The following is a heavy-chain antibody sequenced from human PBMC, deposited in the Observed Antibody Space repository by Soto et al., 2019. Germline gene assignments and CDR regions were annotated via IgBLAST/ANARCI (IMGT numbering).Heavy chain of an antibody. J-gene: IGHJ6*03. CDR3: ARLHRIDYYYYMDV. D-gene: IGHD4-4*01. Sequence: ASVKVSCKASAYTFTSYAMHWVRQAPGQRLEWMGWINAGNGNTKYSQKFQGRVTITRDTSASTAYMELSSLRSEDTAVYYCARLHRIDYYYYMDVWGKGTTVTVSS. CDR2: INAGNGNT. V-gene: IGHV1-3*01. CDR1: AYTFTSYA.